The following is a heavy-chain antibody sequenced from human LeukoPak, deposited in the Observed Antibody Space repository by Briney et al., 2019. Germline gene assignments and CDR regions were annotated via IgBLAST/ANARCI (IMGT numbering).Heavy chain of an antibody. V-gene: IGHV3-23*01. CDR3: AKVPYSDYGSGRPPSMDA. CDR2: LSHSGGDT. J-gene: IGHJ6*02. CDR1: GFTFGNYA. D-gene: IGHD3-10*01. Sequence: PGGSLRLSCAASGFTFGNYAVSWVRQAPGKGLEWVSTLSHSGGDTYYADSVKGRFTISRDNSRNTLYLQMNSLRAEDAAVYYCAKVPYSDYGSGRPPSMDAWGQGTTVAISS.